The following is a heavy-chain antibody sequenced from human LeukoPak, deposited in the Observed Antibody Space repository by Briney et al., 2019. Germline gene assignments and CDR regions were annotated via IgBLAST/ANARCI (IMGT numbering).Heavy chain of an antibody. D-gene: IGHD3-22*01. CDR1: GFTFSSYA. CDR2: ISGSGDST. J-gene: IGHJ4*02. V-gene: IGHV3-23*01. Sequence: GGSLRLSCAASGFTFSSYAMSWVRQAPGKGLEWVSAISGSGDSTYYADSVKGRFTISRDNSKNTLYLQMNSLRAEDTAVYYCAKDYYYDSSGYPDFWGQGTLVTVSS. CDR3: AKDYYYDSSGYPDF.